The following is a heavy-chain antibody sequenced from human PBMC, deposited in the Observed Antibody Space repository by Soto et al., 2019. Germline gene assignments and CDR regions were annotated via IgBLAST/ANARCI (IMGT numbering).Heavy chain of an antibody. V-gene: IGHV3-23*01. Sequence: EVQLLESGGGLAQPGGSQRLSCVASGFTFSSYAMSWVRKAPGKGLEWVSAISGNGGSTYYVDSVKGRFTISRDNSKNTVYLQMNSLRAEDTAIYYCANGGTGEGYFDHWGQGTLVTVSS. CDR1: GFTFSSYA. D-gene: IGHD7-27*01. CDR2: ISGNGGST. J-gene: IGHJ4*02. CDR3: ANGGTGEGYFDH.